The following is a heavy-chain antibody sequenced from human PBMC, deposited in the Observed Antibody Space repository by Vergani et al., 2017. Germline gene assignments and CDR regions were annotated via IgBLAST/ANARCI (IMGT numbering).Heavy chain of an antibody. V-gene: IGHV3-30*18. CDR3: AKDLDYGDYVGYHWFDA. CDR2: ISYDGRNK. D-gene: IGHD4-17*01. Sequence: QVQLVESGGGVVQPGRSLRLSCAASGFTLSSYGMHWVRPAPGKGLEWVAVISYDGRNKDYADPVKGRFTISSDNSKNTLYLQMNSLRAEDTAVYSCAKDLDYGDYVGYHWFDAGGQGTLVTVSS. J-gene: IGHJ5*02. CDR1: GFTLSSYG.